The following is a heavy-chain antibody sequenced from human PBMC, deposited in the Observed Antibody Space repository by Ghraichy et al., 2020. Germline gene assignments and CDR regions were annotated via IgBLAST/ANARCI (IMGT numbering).Heavy chain of an antibody. Sequence: GESMNISCKGSGYSFTSYWIGWVRQMPGKGLEWMGIIYPGDSDTRYSPSFQGQVTFSADKSISTAYLQWSSLKASDTAMYYCARTVHYYGSGSYFSAYYFDYWGQGTLVTVSS. CDR3: ARTVHYYGSGSYFSAYYFDY. D-gene: IGHD3-10*01. V-gene: IGHV5-51*01. CDR2: IYPGDSDT. J-gene: IGHJ4*02. CDR1: GYSFTSYW.